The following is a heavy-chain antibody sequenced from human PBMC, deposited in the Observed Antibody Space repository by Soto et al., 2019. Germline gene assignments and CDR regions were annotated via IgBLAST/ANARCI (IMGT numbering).Heavy chain of an antibody. J-gene: IGHJ6*02. Sequence: QVQLQESGPGLVKPSQTLSLTCSVSGDSISSSDSYWSLIRQPPGKGLEGIGYINSSGRTYYKPSLKSRVSISVDTSKNQFSLRLTSVTVADTAVYFCARFSTLGKDYGVDVCGQGTTVTVAS. CDR1: GDSISSSDSY. V-gene: IGHV4-30-4*01. CDR2: INSSGRT. CDR3: ARFSTLGKDYGVDV. D-gene: IGHD2-2*01.